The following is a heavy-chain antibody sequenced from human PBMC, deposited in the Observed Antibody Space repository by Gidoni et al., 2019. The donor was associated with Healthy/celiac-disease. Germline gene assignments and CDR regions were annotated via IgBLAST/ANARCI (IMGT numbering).Heavy chain of an antibody. CDR1: GFTFSSYA. Sequence: EVQLLESGGGLVQPGGSLRLSCAASGFTFSSYAMSWVRQAPGKGLEWVSAISGSGGSTYYADSVKGRFTISRDNSKNTLYLQMNSLRAEDTAVYYCAKDAFSDYGDYVNWFDPWGQGTLVTVSS. V-gene: IGHV3-23*01. D-gene: IGHD4-17*01. J-gene: IGHJ5*02. CDR3: AKDAFSDYGDYVNWFDP. CDR2: ISGSGGST.